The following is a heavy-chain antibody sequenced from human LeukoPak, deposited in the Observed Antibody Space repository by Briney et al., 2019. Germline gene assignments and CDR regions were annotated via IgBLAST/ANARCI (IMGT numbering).Heavy chain of an antibody. CDR2: IYTSGST. D-gene: IGHD6-13*01. CDR3: ARGSDSSSWFLFDY. CDR1: GGSISSYY. J-gene: IGHJ4*02. V-gene: IGHV4-4*07. Sequence: SETLSLTCTVSGGSISSYYWSWLRQPAGKGREWIGRIYTSGSTNYNPSLKSRVTMSVDTSKNQFSLKLSFVTAAYAAVYYCARGSDSSSWFLFDYWGQGTLVTVSS.